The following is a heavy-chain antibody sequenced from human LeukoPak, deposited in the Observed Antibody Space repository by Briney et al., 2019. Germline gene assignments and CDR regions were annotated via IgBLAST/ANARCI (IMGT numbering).Heavy chain of an antibody. CDR2: IYPGDSDT. Sequence: GESLKISCKGSGYSFTSYWIGWVRQMPGKGLEWMGIIYPGDSDTRYSPSFQGQVTISANKSISTAYLQWSSLKASDTAMYYCARHFLGERGYSGYETRDAFDIWGQGTMVTVSS. J-gene: IGHJ3*02. D-gene: IGHD5-12*01. CDR1: GYSFTSYW. V-gene: IGHV5-51*01. CDR3: ARHFLGERGYSGYETRDAFDI.